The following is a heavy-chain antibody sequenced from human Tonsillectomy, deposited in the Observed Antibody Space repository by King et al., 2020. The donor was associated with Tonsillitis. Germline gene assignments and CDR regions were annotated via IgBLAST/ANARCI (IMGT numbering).Heavy chain of an antibody. V-gene: IGHV1-46*02. CDR1: AYTFNADY. D-gene: IGHD3-10*01. CDR2: ITPSGDAT. Sequence: VQLVESGPEVKKPGASVKISCKASAYTFNADYIHWVRQAPGQGFEWMGVITPSGDATFFAQKFRGRFTMTRDTSTSTVYMELSSLGSEDTAIYFCGGEVPTSGHSGDYWGQGTLVTVSS. J-gene: IGHJ4*02. CDR3: GGEVPTSGHSGDY.